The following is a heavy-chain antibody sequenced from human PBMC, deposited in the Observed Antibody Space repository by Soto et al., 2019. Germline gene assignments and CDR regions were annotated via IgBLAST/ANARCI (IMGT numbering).Heavy chain of an antibody. CDR3: ARDGGGLGYCSGGTCNWYFDV. J-gene: IGHJ2*01. CDR2: IMPICGAL. Sequence: QVQLVQSGAEMRRPGSSVKVSCKASGGTFRSYGVGWVRQAPGQGLEWMGGIMPICGALNSARNSQSRATITADESTGTVYVELTRLRPEDTAVYYCARDGGGLGYCSGGTCNWYFDVWGPGTLVTVSS. V-gene: IGHV1-69*01. CDR1: GGTFRSYG. D-gene: IGHD2-15*01.